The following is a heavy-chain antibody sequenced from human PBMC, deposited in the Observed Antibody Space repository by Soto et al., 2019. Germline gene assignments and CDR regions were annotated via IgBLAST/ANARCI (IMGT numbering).Heavy chain of an antibody. CDR2: MNPNSGNT. Sequence: GASVKVSCKASGYTFTSYDINWVRQATGQGLEWMGWMNPNSGNTGYAQKFQGRVTMTRNTSISTAYMELSSLRSEDTAVYYCARGGGIEVAGSVMAYMDVWGKGTSVTVSS. CDR1: GYTFTSYD. CDR3: ARGGGIEVAGSVMAYMDV. D-gene: IGHD6-19*01. J-gene: IGHJ6*03. V-gene: IGHV1-8*01.